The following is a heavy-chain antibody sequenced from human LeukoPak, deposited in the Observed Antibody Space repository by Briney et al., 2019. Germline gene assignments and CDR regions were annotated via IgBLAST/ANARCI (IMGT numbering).Heavy chain of an antibody. J-gene: IGHJ3*02. CDR1: GYTFTGYC. CDR2: INPNSGGT. V-gene: IGHV1-2*02. CDR3: ARDWRRGYSYGYDAFDI. D-gene: IGHD5-18*01. Sequence: ASVKVSCKASGYTFTGYCMHWVRQAPGQGLEWMGWINPNSGGTNYAQKFQGRVTMTRDTSISTAYMELSRLRSDDTAVYYCARDWRRGYSYGYDAFDIWGQGTMVTVSS.